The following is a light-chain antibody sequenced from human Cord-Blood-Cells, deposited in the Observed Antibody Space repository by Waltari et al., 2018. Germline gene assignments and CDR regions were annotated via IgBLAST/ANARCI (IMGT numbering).Light chain of an antibody. V-gene: IGLV1-40*01. Sequence: LTQPPSVSGAPGQRVTISCTGSSSNIGAGYDVHWYQQLPGTAPKLLIYGNSNRPSGVPDRFSGSKSGTSASLAITGLQAEDEADYYCQSYDSSLSGWVFGGGTKLTVL. CDR1: SSNIGAGYD. J-gene: IGLJ2*01. CDR3: QSYDSSLSGWV. CDR2: GNS.